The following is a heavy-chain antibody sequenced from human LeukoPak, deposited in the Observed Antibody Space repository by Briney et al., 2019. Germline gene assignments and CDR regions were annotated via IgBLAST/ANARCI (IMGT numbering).Heavy chain of an antibody. Sequence: GGSLRLSCAASGFTFDDYAMHWVRQAPGKGLEWVSLISGDGGSTYYADSVKGRLTISRDNSKNSLYLQMNSLRTEDTALYYCAKDIIGRSSSWYFDYWGQGTLVTVSS. J-gene: IGHJ4*02. D-gene: IGHD6-13*01. CDR1: GFTFDDYA. V-gene: IGHV3-43*02. CDR3: AKDIIGRSSSWYFDY. CDR2: ISGDGGST.